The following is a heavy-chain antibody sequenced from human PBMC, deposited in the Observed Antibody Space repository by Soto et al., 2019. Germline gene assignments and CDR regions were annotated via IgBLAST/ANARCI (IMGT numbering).Heavy chain of an antibody. CDR2: INQDGSEK. J-gene: IGHJ4*02. V-gene: IGHV3-7*01. Sequence: WGSLRLSCSASGFTFSTYWMDWVRQTPGRGLEWVANINQDGSEKNYVDSVKGRFTIYRDNAKNSLYLQMSSLTAEDSALYYCSRSLNSWGQGTLVTVSS. CDR1: GFTFSTYW. CDR3: SRSLNS.